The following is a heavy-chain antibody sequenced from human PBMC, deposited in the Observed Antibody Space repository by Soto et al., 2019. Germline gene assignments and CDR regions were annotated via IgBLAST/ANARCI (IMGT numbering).Heavy chain of an antibody. Sequence: PGESLKISCKGSGYSFTSYWIGWVRQMPGKGPEWMGIIYPGDSDTRYSPSFQGQVTISADKSISTAYLQWSSLKPTDTAMYYCASSGRGRRREGHYYYGMDVWGQGTTVTVSS. CDR1: GYSFTSYW. D-gene: IGHD3-10*01. J-gene: IGHJ6*02. V-gene: IGHV5-51*01. CDR2: IYPGDSDT. CDR3: ASSGRGRRREGHYYYGMDV.